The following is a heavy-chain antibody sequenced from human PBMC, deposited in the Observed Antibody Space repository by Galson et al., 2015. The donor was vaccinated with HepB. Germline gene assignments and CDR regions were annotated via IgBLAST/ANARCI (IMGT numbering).Heavy chain of an antibody. CDR1: GFTFSSYA. Sequence: SLRLSCAASGFTFSSYAMHWVRQAPGKGLEWVAVISYDGSNKYYADSVKGRFTISRDNSKNTLYLQMNSLRAEDTAVYYCARGRYYDILTGRPQPLRDWGQGTLVTVSS. J-gene: IGHJ4*02. CDR3: ARGRYYDILTGRPQPLRD. D-gene: IGHD3-9*01. V-gene: IGHV3-30-3*01. CDR2: ISYDGSNK.